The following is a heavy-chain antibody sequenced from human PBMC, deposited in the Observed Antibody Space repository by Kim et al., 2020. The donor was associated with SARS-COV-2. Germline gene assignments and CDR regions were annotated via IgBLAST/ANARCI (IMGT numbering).Heavy chain of an antibody. D-gene: IGHD5-12*01. Sequence: GGSLRLSCAASGFTVSSNYMSWVRQAPGKGLEWVSVIYSGGSTYYADSVKGRFTISRDNSKNTLYLQMNSLRAEDTAVYYCARGDSGYDFECAFDIWGQGTMVTVSS. CDR2: IYSGGST. V-gene: IGHV3-66*01. CDR1: GFTVSSNY. CDR3: ARGDSGYDFECAFDI. J-gene: IGHJ3*02.